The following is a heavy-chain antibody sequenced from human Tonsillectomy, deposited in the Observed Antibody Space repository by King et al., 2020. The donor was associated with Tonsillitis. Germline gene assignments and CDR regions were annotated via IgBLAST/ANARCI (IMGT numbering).Heavy chain of an antibody. V-gene: IGHV3-30*18. CDR1: AFMFSSFG. CDR3: AKDMGGGVTAAGLAS. D-gene: IGHD6-13*01. CDR2: ISYDGSDT. J-gene: IGHJ4*02. Sequence: VQLVESGGGVVQPGRSLRLSCAASAFMFSSFGMHWVRQAPGKGLEWVSVISYDGSDTYYADSVKGRFTISRDNSKNTLYLHMNSLSAEDTAVYYCAKDMGGGVTAAGLASWGQGTPVTVSS.